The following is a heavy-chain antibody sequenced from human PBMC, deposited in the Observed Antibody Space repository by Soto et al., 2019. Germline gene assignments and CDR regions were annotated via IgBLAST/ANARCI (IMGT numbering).Heavy chain of an antibody. J-gene: IGHJ4*02. Sequence: PSETLSLTCAVSVGSISSYYWSWIRQPPGKGLEWIGYIYYSGSTNYNPSLKSRVTISVDTSKNQFSLKLTSVTAADTAVYYCARSRYTSGWWTPPFDYWGQGTLVTVSS. CDR3: ARSRYTSGWWTPPFDY. D-gene: IGHD6-19*01. CDR1: VGSISSYY. CDR2: IYYSGST. V-gene: IGHV4-59*01.